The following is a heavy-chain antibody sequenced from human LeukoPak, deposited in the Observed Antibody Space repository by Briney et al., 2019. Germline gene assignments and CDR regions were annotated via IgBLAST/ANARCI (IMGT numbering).Heavy chain of an antibody. D-gene: IGHD5-18*01. CDR1: GFTFSSYA. V-gene: IGHV3-23*01. CDR2: ISGSGGST. CDR3: ARGGYSYGAFDY. J-gene: IGHJ4*02. Sequence: PGGSLRLSCAASGFTFSSYAMSWVRQAAGKGLEWVSAISGSGGSTYYADSVKGRFTISRDNSKNTLYLQMNSLRAEDTAVYYCARGGYSYGAFDYWGQGTLVTVSS.